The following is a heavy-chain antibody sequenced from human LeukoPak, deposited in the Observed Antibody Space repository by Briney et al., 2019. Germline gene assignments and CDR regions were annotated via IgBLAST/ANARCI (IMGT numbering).Heavy chain of an antibody. CDR1: GGTFSSYA. Sequence: SVKVSCKASGGTFSSYAISWVRQAPGQGLEWMGGIIPFFGTASYAQKFQGRVTITTDESTSTAYMELSSLRSEDTAVYYCARVHRSALTTVITPWYYYMDVWGKGTTVTVSS. V-gene: IGHV1-69*05. J-gene: IGHJ6*03. CDR3: ARVHRSALTTVITPWYYYMDV. D-gene: IGHD4-17*01. CDR2: IIPFFGTA.